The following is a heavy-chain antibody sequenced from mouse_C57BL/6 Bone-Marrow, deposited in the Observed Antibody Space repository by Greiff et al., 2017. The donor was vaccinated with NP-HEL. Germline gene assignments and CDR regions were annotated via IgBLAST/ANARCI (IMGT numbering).Heavy chain of an antibody. CDR1: GFTFTDYY. Sequence: DVMLVESGGGLVQPGGSLSLSCAASGFTFTDYYMSWVRQPPGTALEWLGFIRNKANGYTTEYSASVKGRFTISRDNSQSILYLQMNALRAEDSATYYCARRTVYYYFDYWGQGTTLTVSS. V-gene: IGHV7-3*01. CDR2: IRNKANGYTT. J-gene: IGHJ2*01. CDR3: ARRTVYYYFDY. D-gene: IGHD1-1*01.